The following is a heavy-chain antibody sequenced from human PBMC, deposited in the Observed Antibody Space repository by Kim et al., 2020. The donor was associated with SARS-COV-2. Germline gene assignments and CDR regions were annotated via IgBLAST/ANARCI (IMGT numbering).Heavy chain of an antibody. CDR2: INTNTGNP. CDR1: GYTFKKYA. D-gene: IGHD2-8*01. CDR3: ARSEAPGRGVPWAYNYYGMDV. Sequence: ASVKVSCKASGYTFKKYAMNWVRQAPGQGPEWMGWINTNTGNPTYAQDFTGRFVFSLDTSVSTAYLQISSLKAEDTAVYYCARSEAPGRGVPWAYNYYGMDVWGQGTTVTVSS. V-gene: IGHV7-4-1*02. J-gene: IGHJ6*02.